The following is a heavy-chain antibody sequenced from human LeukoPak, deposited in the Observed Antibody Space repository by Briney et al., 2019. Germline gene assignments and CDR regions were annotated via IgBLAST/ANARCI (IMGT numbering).Heavy chain of an antibody. D-gene: IGHD3-22*01. V-gene: IGHV3-7*01. CDR3: TRDQGLAMIGVLQGAFDL. Sequence: PGGSLRLSWAVYGSTSGRICTGCDRQAPGKGLERVANIKEDGSEKYYVDSVKGLFTISRDNAKKSLYLQMNSLRAEDTAVYYCTRDQGLAMIGVLQGAFDLWGQGTMVTVSS. CDR1: GSTSGRIC. J-gene: IGHJ3*01. CDR2: IKEDGSEK.